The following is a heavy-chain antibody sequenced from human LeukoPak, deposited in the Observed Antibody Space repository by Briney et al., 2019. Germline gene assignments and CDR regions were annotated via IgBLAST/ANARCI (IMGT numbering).Heavy chain of an antibody. J-gene: IGHJ4*02. Sequence: GGSLRLSCAASGFTFSSYAMSWVRQAPGKGLEWVSAITSGGSTYYADSVKGRFTISRDNSKNTLYLQMNSLRAEDTAIYYCAKEGPIRSGWNYFDYWGQGTLVTVSS. CDR1: GFTFSSYA. D-gene: IGHD6-19*01. CDR2: ITSGGST. V-gene: IGHV3-23*01. CDR3: AKEGPIRSGWNYFDY.